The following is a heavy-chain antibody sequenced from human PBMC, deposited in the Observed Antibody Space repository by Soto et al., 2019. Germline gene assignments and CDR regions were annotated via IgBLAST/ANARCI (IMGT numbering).Heavy chain of an antibody. Sequence: QVQLVQSGAEVKKPGASVKVSCKASGYTFTSYGISWVRQAPGQGLEWMGWISAYNGNTNYAQKLQGRVTMTTDTSTSTAYMELRSLRSDDTAVYYWASGYCSSTSCSQSTFDYWGQGTLVTVSS. V-gene: IGHV1-18*01. CDR3: ASGYCSSTSCSQSTFDY. CDR1: GYTFTSYG. D-gene: IGHD2-2*03. J-gene: IGHJ4*02. CDR2: ISAYNGNT.